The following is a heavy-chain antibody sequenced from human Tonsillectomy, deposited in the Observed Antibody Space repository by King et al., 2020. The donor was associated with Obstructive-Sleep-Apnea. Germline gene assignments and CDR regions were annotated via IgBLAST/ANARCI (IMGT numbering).Heavy chain of an antibody. D-gene: IGHD6-19*01. V-gene: IGHV3-30*04. J-gene: IGHJ4*02. CDR2: ISYDGINK. CDR3: AGYSSSSGWEAHLDQ. CDR1: GFTFNSYA. Sequence: VQLVESGGGVVQPGGSLRLSCAASGFTFNSYAMHWVRQAPGKGLEWVAVISYDGINKYHADSVKGRFTISRDNSKNTLHLQMNSLRPEDTAVYFCAGYSSSSGWEAHLDQWGQGTLATVSS.